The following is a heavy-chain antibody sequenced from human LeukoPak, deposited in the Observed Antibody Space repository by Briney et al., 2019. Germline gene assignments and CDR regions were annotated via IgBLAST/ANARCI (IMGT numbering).Heavy chain of an antibody. CDR2: IYYSGST. D-gene: IGHD2-15*01. Sequence: PSQTLSLTCTVSGGXISSGDYYWSWIRQPPGKGLEWIGYIYYSGSTYYNPSLKSRVTISVDTSKNQFSLKLSSVTAADTAVYYCARGGKAAVRFDLWGRGTLVTVSS. J-gene: IGHJ2*01. CDR3: ARGGKAAVRFDL. V-gene: IGHV4-30-4*01. CDR1: GGXISSGDYY.